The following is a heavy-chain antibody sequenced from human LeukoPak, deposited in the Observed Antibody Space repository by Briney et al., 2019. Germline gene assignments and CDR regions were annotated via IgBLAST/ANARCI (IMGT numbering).Heavy chain of an antibody. CDR2: IYYSGST. CDR3: ARHYVP. CDR1: GGSISGSSYY. J-gene: IGHJ4*02. V-gene: IGHV4-39*01. D-gene: IGHD3-10*02. Sequence: SETLSLTCTVSGGSISGSSYYWGWIRQPPGTGLEWIGSIYYSGSTYYNPSLKSRVTISVDTSKNQVSLKLNSVTATDTAVYYCARHYVPWGQGTLVTVSS.